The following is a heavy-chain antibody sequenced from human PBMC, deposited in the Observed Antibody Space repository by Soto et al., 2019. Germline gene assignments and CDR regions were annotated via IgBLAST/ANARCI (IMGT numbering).Heavy chain of an antibody. V-gene: IGHV3-23*01. CDR1: GLTFRAYA. J-gene: IGHJ4*02. Sequence: GGSWRPSCAASGLTFRAYAMSGFRQLQGKGREWVSAISGSGGSTYYADSVKGRFTISRDNSKNTLYLQMNSLRAEDTAVYYCAKAMVRGVRDGSHFPGEKYYFDYWGQGTLVTVSS. D-gene: IGHD3-10*01. CDR3: AKAMVRGVRDGSHFPGEKYYFDY. CDR2: ISGSGGST.